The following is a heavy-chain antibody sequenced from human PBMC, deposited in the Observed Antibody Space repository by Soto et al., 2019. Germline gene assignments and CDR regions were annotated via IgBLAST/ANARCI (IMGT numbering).Heavy chain of an antibody. Sequence: DVYLVESGGGLVQPGGSLRLSCTASGFTLSSYSMNWVRQAPGKGPEWVSHISSNSDTVDYADSVKGRFTISRDNARESLALQMNSLRAGDTAVYYCARVGLKSLLGGEFFQVWGQGTLVTVSS. D-gene: IGHD3-16*01. J-gene: IGHJ1*01. CDR1: GFTLSSYS. CDR3: ARVGLKSLLGGEFFQV. V-gene: IGHV3-48*01. CDR2: ISSNSDTV.